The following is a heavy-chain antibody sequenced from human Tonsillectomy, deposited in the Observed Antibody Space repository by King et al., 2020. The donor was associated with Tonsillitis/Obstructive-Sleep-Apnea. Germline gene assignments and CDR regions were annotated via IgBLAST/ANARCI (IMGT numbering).Heavy chain of an antibody. V-gene: IGHV1-24*01. CDR2: FDPDDAET. D-gene: IGHD2-15*01. CDR3: AVNELGYCGGGSCYKWFDP. J-gene: IGHJ5*02. CDR1: GYTLTELS. Sequence: VQLVQSGAEVKKPGASVKVSCKVSGYTLTELSMHWGRQTPGKGLEWMGGFDPDDAETVYAQKFQGGVTMTEDTSTDQAYMELSSLRSEDTAVYYCAVNELGYCGGGSCYKWFDPWGQGTLVTVSS.